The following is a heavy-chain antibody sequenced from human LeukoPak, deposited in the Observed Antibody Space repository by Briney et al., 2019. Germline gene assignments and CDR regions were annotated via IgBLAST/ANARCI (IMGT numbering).Heavy chain of an antibody. CDR2: IRSTANGYSS. J-gene: IGHJ4*02. CDR3: AKAGPNEIFRSGRYFFDY. V-gene: IGHV3-73*01. D-gene: IGHD2-15*01. Sequence: GGSLRLSCAASGFTFSSYGMHWVRQAPGKGLEWVGRIRSTANGYSSAYAASVKGRLTISREDSNHTAYLQMNSLRAEDTAVYYCAKAGPNEIFRSGRYFFDYWGQGTLVTVSS. CDR1: GFTFSSYG.